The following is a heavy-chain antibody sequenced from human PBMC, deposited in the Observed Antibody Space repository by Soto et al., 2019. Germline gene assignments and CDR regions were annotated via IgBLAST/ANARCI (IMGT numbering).Heavy chain of an antibody. CDR3: TTEWGSSTISPVYYFDY. CDR2: VKSKSDGGAT. J-gene: IGHJ4*02. D-gene: IGHD2-2*01. CDR1: GVTVSDAR. V-gene: IGHV3-15*01. Sequence: VGLRLSGVRAGVTVSDARVTWVRQAPGKGLEWVARVKSKSDGGATDYAAHVQGRFTISRDDSQKILFLQMNSLKTEDTGVYYCTTEWGSSTISPVYYFDYWGQGA.